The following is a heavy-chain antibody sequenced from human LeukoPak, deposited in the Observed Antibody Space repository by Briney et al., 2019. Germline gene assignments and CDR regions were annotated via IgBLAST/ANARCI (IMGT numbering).Heavy chain of an antibody. CDR3: ARARDLPAFDV. CDR1: GFIFTTYG. J-gene: IGHJ3*01. Sequence: PGRSPRLSCAASGFIFTTYGMHWVRQAPGKGLEWVAVMWREGSDKYYADPVQGRFTISRDNSKNTLYLQMDSLRVEDTAVYYCARARDLPAFDVWGQGPLVTVSS. CDR2: MWREGSDK. V-gene: IGHV3-33*01.